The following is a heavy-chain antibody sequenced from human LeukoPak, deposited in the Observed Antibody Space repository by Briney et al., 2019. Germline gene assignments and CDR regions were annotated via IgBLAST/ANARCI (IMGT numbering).Heavy chain of an antibody. CDR2: IKPDGSEK. CDR3: ARMSSYCDY. D-gene: IGHD2-2*01. V-gene: IGHV3-7*01. Sequence: AGGSLSLSCVASGFPFSSHHMNWVRQPPGKGLESVATIKPDGSEKYYVDSVKGRFTISRDNAKSSLYLQMNSLRVEDTGVYFCARMSSYCDYWGQGTLVTVSS. J-gene: IGHJ4*02. CDR1: GFPFSSHH.